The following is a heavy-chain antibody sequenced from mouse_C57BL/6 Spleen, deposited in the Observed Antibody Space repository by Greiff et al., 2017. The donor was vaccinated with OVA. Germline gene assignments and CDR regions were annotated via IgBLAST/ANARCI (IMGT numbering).Heavy chain of an antibody. CDR1: GFTFSSYG. CDR2: ISSGGSYT. Sequence: EVQLVESGGDLVKPGGSLKLSCAASGFTFSSYGMSWVRQTPDKRLEWVATISSGGSYTYYPDSVKGRFTISRDNAKNTLYLQMSSLKSEDTAMYYCAIHYYGPWFAYWGQGTLVTVSA. J-gene: IGHJ3*01. V-gene: IGHV5-6*01. CDR3: AIHYYGPWFAY. D-gene: IGHD1-2*01.